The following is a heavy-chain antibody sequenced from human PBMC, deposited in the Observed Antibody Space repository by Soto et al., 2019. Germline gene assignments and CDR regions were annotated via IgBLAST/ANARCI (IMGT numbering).Heavy chain of an antibody. CDR1: GYSFTSYW. V-gene: IGHV5-10-1*01. Sequence: PGESLKISCKGSGYSFTSYWISWVRQMPGKGLEWMGRIDPSDSYTNYSPSFQGQVTISADKSISTAYLQWSSLKASDPAMYYCGRRSDFWSGSDAFDIWGQGTMVTVSS. CDR2: IDPSDSYT. J-gene: IGHJ3*02. CDR3: GRRSDFWSGSDAFDI. D-gene: IGHD3-3*01.